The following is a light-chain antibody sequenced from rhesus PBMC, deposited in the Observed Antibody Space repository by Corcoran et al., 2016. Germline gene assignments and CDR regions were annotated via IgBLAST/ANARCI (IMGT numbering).Light chain of an antibody. CDR3: LQHNSYPLT. CDR1: QGISSY. Sequence: DIQMTQSPSSLSASVGDTVTITCRASQGISSYLNWFKQKPGKAPKLLIYDASRLESGVPSRFSGSGSGTDFTLTNSSLQPEDFAAYDCLQHNSYPLTFGGGTKVEIK. CDR2: DAS. J-gene: IGKJ4*01. V-gene: IGKV1-28*03.